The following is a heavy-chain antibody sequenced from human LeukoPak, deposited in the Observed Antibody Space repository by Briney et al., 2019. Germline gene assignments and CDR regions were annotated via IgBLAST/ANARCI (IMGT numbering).Heavy chain of an antibody. CDR1: GFTVDSNY. CDR2: INPDGNKK. CDR3: ARDLAYSRLDY. J-gene: IGHJ4*02. Sequence: PGGSLRLSCAASGFTVDSNYLSWVRQAPGKGLEWVASINPDGNKKYSADSVKGRFTISRDNAENSLYLQMNSLRVEDTAFYYCARDLAYSRLDYWGQGMLVTVSS. V-gene: IGHV3-7*01. D-gene: IGHD5-18*01.